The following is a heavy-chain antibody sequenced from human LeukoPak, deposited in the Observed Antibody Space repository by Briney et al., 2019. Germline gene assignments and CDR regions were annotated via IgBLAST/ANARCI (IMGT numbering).Heavy chain of an antibody. Sequence: GGSLRLSCAASGFTFSTYWMHWVRQAPGKGLVWVSQINTDGNSTTYADSVKGRFTVSRDNAKNTLYLQMNSLRADDTAVYYCVRGLLGPDYWGQGTQVTVSS. D-gene: IGHD7-27*01. CDR2: INTDGNST. CDR1: GFTFSTYW. J-gene: IGHJ4*02. V-gene: IGHV3-74*01. CDR3: VRGLLGPDY.